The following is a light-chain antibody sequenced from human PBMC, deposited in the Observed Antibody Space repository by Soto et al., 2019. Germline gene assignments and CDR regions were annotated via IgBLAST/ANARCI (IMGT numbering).Light chain of an antibody. V-gene: IGKV3-20*01. CDR1: QSIGTNY. Sequence: ENRLTPSPGTLSLSPGERATLSCRASQSIGTNYVAWFQQKPGPAPTLLIYAASRRATGIPDRFSGSGAGTEFALTISRLEPEDFAVYFCQQYSSTPRTFGQGTKVEFK. J-gene: IGKJ1*01. CDR2: AAS. CDR3: QQYSSTPRT.